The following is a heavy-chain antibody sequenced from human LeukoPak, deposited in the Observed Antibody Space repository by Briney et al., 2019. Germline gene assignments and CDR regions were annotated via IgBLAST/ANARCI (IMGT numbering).Heavy chain of an antibody. CDR2: INHSGST. Sequence: SETLSLTCAVYGGSFSGYYWSWIRQPPGKGREWIGEINHSGSTNYNPSLKSRVTISVDTSKNQFSLKLSSVTAADTAVYYCASYYYDSSGYEHWGQGTLVTVSS. J-gene: IGHJ4*02. V-gene: IGHV4-34*01. CDR1: GGSFSGYY. CDR3: ASYYYDSSGYEH. D-gene: IGHD3-22*01.